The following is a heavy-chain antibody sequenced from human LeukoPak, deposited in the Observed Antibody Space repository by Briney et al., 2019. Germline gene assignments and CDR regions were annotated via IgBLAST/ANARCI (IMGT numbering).Heavy chain of an antibody. V-gene: IGHV3-21*01. CDR3: ARGDVGDYGDYGPQDY. J-gene: IGHJ4*02. CDR2: ISSSSSYI. Sequence: GGSLRLSCAASGFTFSNYSMNWVRQAPGKGLEWVSSISSSSSYIYYADSVKGRFTISRDNAKNSLYLQMNSLRAEDTAVYYCARGDVGDYGDYGPQDYWGQGTLVTVSS. CDR1: GFTFSNYS. D-gene: IGHD4-17*01.